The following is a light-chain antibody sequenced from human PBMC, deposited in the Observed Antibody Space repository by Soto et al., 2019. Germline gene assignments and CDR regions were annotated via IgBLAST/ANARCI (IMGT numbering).Light chain of an antibody. CDR1: SSDVGGYNY. Sequence: QSVLTQPASVSGSPGQSITISCTGTSSDVGGYNYVSWYQQHPGKAPKLMIYDVSNRPSGVSNRFSGSESGNTASLTISGLQAEDEADYYCSSYTSSSTLDVFGTGTKLTVL. V-gene: IGLV2-14*01. CDR2: DVS. J-gene: IGLJ1*01. CDR3: SSYTSSSTLDV.